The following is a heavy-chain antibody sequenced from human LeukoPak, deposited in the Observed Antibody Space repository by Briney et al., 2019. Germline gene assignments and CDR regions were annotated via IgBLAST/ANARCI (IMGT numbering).Heavy chain of an antibody. J-gene: IGHJ4*02. Sequence: SETLSLTCAVYGGSFSGYHWSWIRQPPGKGREWIGYIYYTGSTNYNPSLESRVIISVQTSQNQFSLQRSSVTAADTAVYYCARRADTYGFIDYWGQGTLVTVS. V-gene: IGHV4-59*01. D-gene: IGHD5-18*01. CDR2: IYYTGST. CDR3: ARRADTYGFIDY. CDR1: GGSFSGYH.